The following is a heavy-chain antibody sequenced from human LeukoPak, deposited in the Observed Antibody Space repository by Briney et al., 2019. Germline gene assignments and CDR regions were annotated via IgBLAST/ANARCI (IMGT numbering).Heavy chain of an antibody. CDR2: INPNSGGT. V-gene: IGHV1-2*02. Sequence: ASVKVSCKASGYTFSDYYIHWVRQAPGQGLEWMGWINPNSGGTKYAQKFQGRVTMTRDTSISTAYMELSRLTSDDTAVYYCARIDVEMTTLIDYWGQGTLVTVSS. CDR3: ARIDVEMTTLIDY. CDR1: GYTFSDYY. D-gene: IGHD5-24*01. J-gene: IGHJ4*02.